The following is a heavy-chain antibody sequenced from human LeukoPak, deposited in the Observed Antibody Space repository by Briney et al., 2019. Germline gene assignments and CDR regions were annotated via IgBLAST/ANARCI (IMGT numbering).Heavy chain of an antibody. CDR3: ARDLQQLVLLGSDL. CDR1: GGTFSSYA. Sequence: ASVKVSCKASGGTFSSYAISWVRQAPGQGLEWMGGIIPIFGTANYAQKFQGRVTITADESTSTAYMELSSLRSEDTAVYYCARDLQQLVLLGSDLWGQGTRVTVSS. V-gene: IGHV1-69*13. D-gene: IGHD6-13*01. CDR2: IIPIFGTA. J-gene: IGHJ5*02.